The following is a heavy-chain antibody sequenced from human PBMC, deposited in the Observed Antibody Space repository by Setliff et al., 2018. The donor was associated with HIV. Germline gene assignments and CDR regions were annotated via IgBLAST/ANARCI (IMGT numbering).Heavy chain of an antibody. J-gene: IGHJ4*02. CDR1: GGSTTSGGYY. V-gene: IGHV4-31*03. Sequence: LSLTCSVSGGSTTSGGYYWSWIRQHPGRGLEYIGYIYYSGSTYYNPSLKSRVTMSIDTSTQQFFLNVTSVTAADTAVYYCAGFSYNFWVYRFDHWGQGALVTVS. D-gene: IGHD3-3*01. CDR2: IYYSGST. CDR3: AGFSYNFWVYRFDH.